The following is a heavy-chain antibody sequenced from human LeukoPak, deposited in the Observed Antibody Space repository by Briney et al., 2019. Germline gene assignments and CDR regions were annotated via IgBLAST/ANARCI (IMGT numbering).Heavy chain of an antibody. D-gene: IGHD3-9*01. CDR3: AREGDILTGYNWFDP. CDR2: MNPNSGNT. V-gene: IGHV1-8*01. Sequence: GASVKVSCKASGYTFTSYDINWVRQATGQGLEWMGWMNPNSGNTGYAQKFQGRVTMTRNTSISTAYMELSSLRSEDTAVYYCAREGDILTGYNWFDPWGQGTPVTVSS. CDR1: GYTFTSYD. J-gene: IGHJ5*02.